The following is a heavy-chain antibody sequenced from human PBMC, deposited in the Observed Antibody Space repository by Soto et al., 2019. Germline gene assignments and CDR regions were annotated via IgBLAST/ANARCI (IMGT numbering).Heavy chain of an antibody. D-gene: IGHD1-26*01. V-gene: IGHV4-34*01. CDR3: ARALSYSGSYLAHWFDP. CDR1: GGSFSGYY. CDR2: INHSGST. Sequence: RSETLALTCAVYGGSFSGYYWSWIRQPPGKGLEWIGEINHSGSTNYNPSLKSRVTISVDTSKNQFSLKLSSVTAADTAVYYCARALSYSGSYLAHWFDPWGQGTLVTVSS. J-gene: IGHJ5*02.